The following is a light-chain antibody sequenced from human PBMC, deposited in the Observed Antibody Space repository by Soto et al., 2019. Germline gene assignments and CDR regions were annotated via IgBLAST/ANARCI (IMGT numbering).Light chain of an antibody. CDR1: QSISGF. CDR3: QQSYGSPLT. Sequence: DIQLSPSPNSLSASLGDRVTITCRASQSISGFLNWYQQKPGKAPILLIHTASKLRSGIPSRFSGCGSGTDFTLTISSLQPEDFAAYICQQSYGSPLTFGQGTKVEIK. J-gene: IGKJ1*01. CDR2: TAS. V-gene: IGKV1-39*01.